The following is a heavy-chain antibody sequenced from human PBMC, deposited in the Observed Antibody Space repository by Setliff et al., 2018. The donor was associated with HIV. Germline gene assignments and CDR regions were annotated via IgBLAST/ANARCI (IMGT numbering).Heavy chain of an antibody. CDR2: INPNSGGT. V-gene: IGHV1-2*02. Sequence: GASVKVSCKTSGYTFTGYHMHWVRQAPGQGLEWMGWINPNSGGTIYAQKFQDRVTTTRDTSSSTAYMELSRLRSDDTAVYYCATGRDSSGYYFLADYWGRGTLVTVSS. CDR1: GYTFTGYH. D-gene: IGHD3-22*01. CDR3: ATGRDSSGYYFLADY. J-gene: IGHJ4*02.